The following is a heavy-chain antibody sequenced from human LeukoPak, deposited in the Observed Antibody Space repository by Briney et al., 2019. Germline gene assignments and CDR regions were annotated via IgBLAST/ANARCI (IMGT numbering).Heavy chain of an antibody. D-gene: IGHD2-15*01. J-gene: IGHJ6*03. Sequence: GGSLRLSCAASGFTFSDYNMRWSRQAPGEGLEWVSSISRSGSTKYYADSVKGRFTISRDNAKNSLFLQMNSLRAEDTAVYYCARVLRYCSGGNCYSGGLGYMDVWGKGTTVTISS. CDR3: ARVLRYCSGGNCYSGGLGYMDV. CDR2: ISRSGSTK. V-gene: IGHV3-11*01. CDR1: GFTFSDYN.